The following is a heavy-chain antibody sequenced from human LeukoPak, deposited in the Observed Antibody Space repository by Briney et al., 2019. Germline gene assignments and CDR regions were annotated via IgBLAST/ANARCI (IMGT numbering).Heavy chain of an antibody. CDR2: ISSSGSTI. Sequence: KPGGSLRLSCAASGFTFSDYYMSWIRQAPGKGLERVSYISSSGSTIYYADSVKGRFTISRDNAKNSLYLQMNSLRAEDTAVYYCARVFWVSGSPPYFDYWGQGTLVTVSS. CDR3: ARVFWVSGSPPYFDY. J-gene: IGHJ4*02. CDR1: GFTFSDYY. D-gene: IGHD3-16*01. V-gene: IGHV3-11*04.